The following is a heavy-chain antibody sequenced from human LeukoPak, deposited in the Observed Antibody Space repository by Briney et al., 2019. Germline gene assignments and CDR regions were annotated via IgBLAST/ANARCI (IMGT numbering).Heavy chain of an antibody. CDR1: GFTFSRYS. V-gene: IGHV3-21*01. Sequence: PGGSLRLSCAASGFTFSRYSMNWVRQAPGKGLEWVSSISISSSYIYYADSVKGRFTMSRDNAKNSLYLQVNSLRAEDTAVYYCARDRRFGELLSIFDYWGQGALVTVSS. CDR2: ISISSSYI. J-gene: IGHJ4*02. D-gene: IGHD3-10*01. CDR3: ARDRRFGELLSIFDY.